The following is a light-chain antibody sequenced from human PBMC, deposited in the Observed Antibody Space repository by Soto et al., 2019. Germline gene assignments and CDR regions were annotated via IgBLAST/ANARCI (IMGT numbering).Light chain of an antibody. V-gene: IGKV3-20*01. CDR3: QQYNTYPWT. CDR2: DAS. CDR1: QSVSSSY. Sequence: EIVLTQSPGTLSLSPGERATLSCRSSQSVSSSYLAWYQQKPGQAPRLLIYDASSLQSGVPSRFSGSGSGTELTLTISSLQPDDFATYYCQQYNTYPWTFGQGTKEDI. J-gene: IGKJ1*01.